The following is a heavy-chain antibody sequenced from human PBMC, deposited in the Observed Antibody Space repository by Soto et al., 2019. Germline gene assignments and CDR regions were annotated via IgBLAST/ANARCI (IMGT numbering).Heavy chain of an antibody. V-gene: IGHV3-30*18. J-gene: IGHJ4*02. CDR3: AKEVHCGGGSCSWSEGFDY. CDR1: GFIFSSYG. CDR2: ISYEGSHT. D-gene: IGHD2-15*01. Sequence: QVQLVESGGGVVQPGRSLRLSCAASGFIFSSYGMHWVRQAPGKGLVWVAVISYEGSHTYYADSVKGRFTITRDNSKNTLYLQMNSLRPEDTAVYYCAKEVHCGGGSCSWSEGFDYWGQGTLLTVSS.